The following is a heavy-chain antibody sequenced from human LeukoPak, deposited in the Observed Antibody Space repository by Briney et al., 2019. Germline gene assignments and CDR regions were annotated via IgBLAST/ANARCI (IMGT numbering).Heavy chain of an antibody. V-gene: IGHV3-23*01. CDR3: AKDRFGHTDQRPLAVDS. D-gene: IGHD3-16*01. J-gene: IGHJ4*02. CDR1: GFNFNYYA. CDR2: IGGSGLRT. Sequence: GGSLRLSCAASGFNFNYYAMTWVRQAPGKGLEWVSGIGGSGLRTYYADSVRGRFTISRDNSRNTVTLELSSLRVEDTALYYCAKDRFGHTDQRPLAVDSWGQGTLVIVSS.